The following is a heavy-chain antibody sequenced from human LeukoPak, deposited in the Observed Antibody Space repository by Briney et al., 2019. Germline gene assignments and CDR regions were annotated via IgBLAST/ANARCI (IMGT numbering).Heavy chain of an antibody. Sequence: WGSLRLSCAASGFIFSSYSMSWVRQAPGKGLEWVSVITGSGGNTYYADSVKGRFTISKDNSKNTVYLQMSSLRVDDTAVYYCAKAASSSWPSYYYGMDVWGQGTTVTVSS. CDR1: GFIFSSYS. V-gene: IGHV3-23*01. CDR2: ITGSGGNT. CDR3: AKAASSSWPSYYYGMDV. J-gene: IGHJ6*02. D-gene: IGHD6-13*01.